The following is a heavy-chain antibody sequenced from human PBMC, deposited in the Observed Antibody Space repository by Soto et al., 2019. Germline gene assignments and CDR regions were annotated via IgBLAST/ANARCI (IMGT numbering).Heavy chain of an antibody. D-gene: IGHD3-10*01. CDR1: GGSISSGGYY. CDR2: IYYSGST. CDR3: ARGHGSPYYYYYYMEV. V-gene: IGHV4-31*03. J-gene: IGHJ6*03. Sequence: SETLSLTCTVSGGSISSGGYYWSWIRQHPGKGLEWIGYIYYSGSTYYNPSLKSRVTISVDTSKNQFSLKLSSVTAADTAVYYCARGHGSPYYYYYYMEVWGKGTTVTVSS.